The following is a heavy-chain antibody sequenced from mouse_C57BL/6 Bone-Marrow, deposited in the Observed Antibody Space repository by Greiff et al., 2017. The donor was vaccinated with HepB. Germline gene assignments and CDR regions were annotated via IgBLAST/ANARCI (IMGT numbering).Heavy chain of an antibody. J-gene: IGHJ4*01. D-gene: IGHD1-1*01. V-gene: IGHV5-6*02. Sequence: EVKLVESGGDLVKPGGSLKLSCAASGFTFRSYGLSWVRQTPDKRLDWVATISSGGSYTYYPDSVKVRCTISSDNAKNTLYLHMCSLKSEDTAMYDWASPLFTTVVAFYAMDYWVQGTSVTVSS. CDR1: GFTFRSYG. CDR3: ASPLFTTVVAFYAMDY. CDR2: ISSGGSYT.